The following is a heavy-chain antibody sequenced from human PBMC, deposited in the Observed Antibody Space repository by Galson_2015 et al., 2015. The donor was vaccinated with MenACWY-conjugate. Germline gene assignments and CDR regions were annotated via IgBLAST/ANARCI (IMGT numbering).Heavy chain of an antibody. D-gene: IGHD3-22*01. CDR2: ITGDSGSR. CDR1: GFTFSTYA. V-gene: IGHV3-23*01. CDR3: AHYHFDNIKWPYPPRFDP. J-gene: IGHJ5*02. Sequence: SLRLSCAASGFTFSTYAMTWVRQAPGNGLEWVSGITGDSGSRIYADSVKGRFTVSRDNSRNTLYLQMNTLRAEDTAVYYCAHYHFDNIKWPYPPRFDPWGQGTLVTVPS.